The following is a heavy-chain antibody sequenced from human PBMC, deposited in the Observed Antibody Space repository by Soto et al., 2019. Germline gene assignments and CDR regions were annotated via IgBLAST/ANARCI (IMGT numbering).Heavy chain of an antibody. D-gene: IGHD3-10*01. V-gene: IGHV4-4*02. CDR2: IYHSGST. CDR3: GSSRGYYYYYMDV. Sequence: QVQLQESGPGLVKPSGNLFPTCGVPSGSNSRSYWWSWVRQPPGKGLEWIGEIYHSGSTNYHPSLKSRVTISVDKSKNQFSLKLSSVTAADTAVYYCGSSRGYYYYYMDVWGKGTTVTVSS. CDR1: SGSNSRSYW. J-gene: IGHJ6*03.